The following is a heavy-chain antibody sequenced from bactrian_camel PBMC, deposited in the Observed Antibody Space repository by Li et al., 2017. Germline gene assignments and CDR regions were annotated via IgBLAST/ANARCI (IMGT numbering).Heavy chain of an antibody. CDR1: ASSLAC. D-gene: IGHD3*01. Sequence: HVQLVESGGGSVQAGGALRLSCAGYASSLACMGWFRQAPGKEREGVAGIYTTSGQTDYVDSVKGRFTISRDRSKNTVYLQMNSLKPEDTAMYYCAAGWVNRNVLSKSEYDYWGQGTQVTVS. V-gene: IGHV3S53*01. J-gene: IGHJ4*01. CDR3: AAGWVNRNVLSKSEYDY. CDR2: IYTTSGQT.